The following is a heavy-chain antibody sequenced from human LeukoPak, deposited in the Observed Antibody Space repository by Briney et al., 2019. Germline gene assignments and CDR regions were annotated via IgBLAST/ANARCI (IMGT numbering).Heavy chain of an antibody. D-gene: IGHD2-15*01. CDR1: GGSISSDL. CDR2: IYYRGST. V-gene: IGHV4-59*01. Sequence: SGALSVTCAVSGGSISSDLWSWMRQRPGKGLGWVGYIYYRGSTNYKPSLQRRVTISVDTSKNQFSLKRISVTPAHTPVYHCALVGVEMVAGPQIKPLWGEGPLVTLPS. J-gene: IGHJ1*01. CDR3: ALVGVEMVAGPQIKPL.